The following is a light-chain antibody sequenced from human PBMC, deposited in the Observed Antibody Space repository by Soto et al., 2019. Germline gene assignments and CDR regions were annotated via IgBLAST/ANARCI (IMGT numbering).Light chain of an antibody. J-gene: IGKJ2*01. CDR2: ASS. V-gene: IGKV1-39*01. CDR3: QERHIN. Sequence: DAQMTQSPSSLSASVGDSVTITCRASQSIGTYVDWYQHKPGKAPNLLIYASSSMQSGVPSRFSGSGSGKEFTHTISSRQPENFATDSCQERHINVGQGTKLAIK. CDR1: QSIGTY.